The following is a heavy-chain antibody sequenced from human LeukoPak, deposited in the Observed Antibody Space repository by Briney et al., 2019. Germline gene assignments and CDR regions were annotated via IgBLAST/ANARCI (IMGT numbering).Heavy chain of an antibody. CDR1: GGSISSGGYS. D-gene: IGHD3-10*01. CDR3: ARAGYYYGSGSYHDFDY. V-gene: IGHV4-30-4*07. J-gene: IGHJ4*02. CDR2: IYYSGST. Sequence: SETLSLTCAVSGGSISSGGYSWSWIRQPPGKGLEWIGYIYYSGSTYYNPSLKSRVTISVDTSKNQFSLKLSSVTAADTAVYYCARAGYYYGSGSYHDFDYWGQGTLVTVSS.